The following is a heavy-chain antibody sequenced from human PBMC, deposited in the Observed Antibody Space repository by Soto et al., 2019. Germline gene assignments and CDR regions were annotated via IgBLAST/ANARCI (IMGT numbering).Heavy chain of an antibody. CDR1: GGSISSYY. CDR2: INHSGST. V-gene: IGHV4-34*01. J-gene: IGHJ6*02. Sequence: LYLTCTVSGGSISSYYWSWIRQPPGKGLEWIGEINHSGSTNYNPSLKSRVTISVDTSKNQFSLKLSSVTAADTAVYYCARYGSGSYWEYYYYGMDVWGQGTTVTVSS. D-gene: IGHD3-10*01. CDR3: ARYGSGSYWEYYYYGMDV.